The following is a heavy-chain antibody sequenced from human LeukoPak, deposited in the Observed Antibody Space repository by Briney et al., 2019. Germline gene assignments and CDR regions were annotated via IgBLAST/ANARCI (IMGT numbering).Heavy chain of an antibody. V-gene: IGHV4-34*01. CDR2: IYHSGSS. J-gene: IGHJ4*02. D-gene: IGHD5-12*01. CDR3: ARGGGYASPIGY. Sequence: SETLSLTCAVYGGSFSGYYWSWIRQPPGKGLEWIGEIYHSGSSNYNPSLKSRVTISVDTSKNQFSLKLSSVTAADTAVYYCARGGGYASPIGYWGQGALVTVSS. CDR1: GGSFSGYY.